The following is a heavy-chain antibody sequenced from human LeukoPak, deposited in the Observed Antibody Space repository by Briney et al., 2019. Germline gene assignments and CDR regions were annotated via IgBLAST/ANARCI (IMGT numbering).Heavy chain of an antibody. D-gene: IGHD3-3*01. CDR3: VASKSESHDP. CDR1: GYSISSGYY. V-gene: IGHV4-38-2*01. J-gene: IGHJ5*02. Sequence: PSETLSLTCAVSGYSISSGYYWGWIRQPPGKGLEWIGSIYHSGSTYYNPSLKSRVTISVDTSKNQFSLKLSSVTAADTAVYYCVASKSESHDPWGQGTLVTVSS. CDR2: IYHSGST.